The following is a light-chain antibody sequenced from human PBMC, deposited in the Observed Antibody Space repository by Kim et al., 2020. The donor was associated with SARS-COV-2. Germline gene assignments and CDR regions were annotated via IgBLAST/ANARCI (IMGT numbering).Light chain of an antibody. CDR3: QNHNDLPV. V-gene: IGKV1-33*01. Sequence: AASVSDRVTIPCHSTHDINNCLNWFQQKPGKAPKLLIYDASNLETGVPTRFIGSGSGTDFTLTISSLQPEDIATYYCQNHNDLPVFGQGTRLEIK. CDR1: HDINNC. J-gene: IGKJ5*01. CDR2: DAS.